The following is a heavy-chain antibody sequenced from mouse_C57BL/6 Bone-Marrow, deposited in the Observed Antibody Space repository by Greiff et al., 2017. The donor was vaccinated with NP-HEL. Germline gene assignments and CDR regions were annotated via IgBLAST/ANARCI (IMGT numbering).Heavy chain of an antibody. J-gene: IGHJ1*03. V-gene: IGHV14-4*01. Sequence: EVQLQQSGAELVRPGASVKLSCTASGFNIKDYYMHWVKQRPEQGLEWIGWIDPENGDTEYASKFQGKATITADTSSNTADLQLSSLTSEDTAVYYCTHYYGSLYWYFDVWGTGTTVTVSS. CDR2: IDPENGDT. D-gene: IGHD1-1*01. CDR3: THYYGSLYWYFDV. CDR1: GFNIKDYY.